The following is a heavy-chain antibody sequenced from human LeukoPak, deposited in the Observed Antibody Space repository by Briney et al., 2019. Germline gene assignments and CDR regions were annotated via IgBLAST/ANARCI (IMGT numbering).Heavy chain of an antibody. D-gene: IGHD3-10*01. CDR2: ISWNSGSI. CDR1: GFTFDDYD. CDR3: AKDISARDYYYYYYGMDV. V-gene: IGHV3-9*01. J-gene: IGHJ6*02. Sequence: PGRSLRLSCAASGFTFDDYDMHWVRQAPGKGLEWVSGISWNSGSIGYADSVKGRFTISRDNAKNSLYLQMNSLRAEDTALYYCAKDISARDYYYYYYGMDVWGQGTTVTVSS.